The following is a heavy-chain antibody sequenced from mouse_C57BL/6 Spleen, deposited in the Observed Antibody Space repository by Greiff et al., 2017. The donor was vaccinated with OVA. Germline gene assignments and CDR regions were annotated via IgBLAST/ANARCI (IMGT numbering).Heavy chain of an antibody. J-gene: IGHJ2*01. CDR1: GYSFTGYY. CDR3: ARSPVKGDY. Sequence: EVQGVESGPELVKPGASVKISCKASGYSFTGYYMNWVKQSPEKSLEWIGEINPSTGGTTYNQKFKAKATLTVDKSSSTAYMQLKSLTSEDSAVYYCARSPVKGDYWGQGTTLTVSS. V-gene: IGHV1-42*01. D-gene: IGHD2-2*01. CDR2: INPSTGGT.